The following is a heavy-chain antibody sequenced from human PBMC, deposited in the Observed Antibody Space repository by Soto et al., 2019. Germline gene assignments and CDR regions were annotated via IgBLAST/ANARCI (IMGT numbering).Heavy chain of an antibody. Sequence: ASVKVSCKASGYTFTGYYMHWVRQAPGQGLEWMGWINPNSGGTNYAQKFQGWVTMTRDTSISTAYMELSRLRSDDTAVYYRARVKRYYDSSGYPYYYYGMDVWGQGTTVTVSS. V-gene: IGHV1-2*04. CDR2: INPNSGGT. CDR3: ARVKRYYDSSGYPYYYYGMDV. D-gene: IGHD3-22*01. J-gene: IGHJ6*02. CDR1: GYTFTGYY.